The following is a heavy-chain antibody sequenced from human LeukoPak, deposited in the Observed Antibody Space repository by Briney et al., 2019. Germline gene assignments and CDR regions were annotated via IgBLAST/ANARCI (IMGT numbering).Heavy chain of an antibody. Sequence: ASVKVSCKASGYTFTSYGINWVRQAPGQGLEWMGWISAYNGKTNFAQKFQGRVTMTTDTSTSTAYMELSRLRSDDTAVYYCARDPGSSYSSSWYDYYYMDVWGKGTTVTISS. CDR2: ISAYNGKT. V-gene: IGHV1-18*01. J-gene: IGHJ6*03. CDR3: ARDPGSSYSSSWYDYYYMDV. CDR1: GYTFTSYG. D-gene: IGHD6-13*01.